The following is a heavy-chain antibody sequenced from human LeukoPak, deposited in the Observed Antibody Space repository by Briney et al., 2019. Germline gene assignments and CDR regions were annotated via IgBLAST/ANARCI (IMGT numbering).Heavy chain of an antibody. J-gene: IGHJ6*02. CDR2: ISYDGSNK. D-gene: IGHD3-10*01. V-gene: IGHV3-30*18. CDR3: AKEGGSGSRYYYYYGMDV. CDR1: GFTFSSYG. Sequence: PGRSLRLSCAASGFTFSSYGMHWVRQAPGKGLEWVAVISYDGSNKYYADSVKGRFTISRDNSKNTLYLQMNSLRAEDTAVYYCAKEGGSGSRYYYYYGMDVWGQGTTVTVSS.